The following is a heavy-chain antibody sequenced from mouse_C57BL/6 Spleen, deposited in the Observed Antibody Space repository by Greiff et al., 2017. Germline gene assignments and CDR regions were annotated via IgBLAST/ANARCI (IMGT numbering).Heavy chain of an antibody. CDR3: ARDGFQATLDY. CDR2: ISDGGSYT. V-gene: IGHV5-4*01. CDR1: GFTFSSYA. J-gene: IGHJ2*01. Sequence: EVHLVESGGGLVKPGGSLKLSCAASGFTFSSYAMSWVRQTPEKRLEWVATISDGGSYTYYPDNVKGRFTISRDNAKNNLYLQMSHLKSEDTAMYYCARDGFQATLDYWGQGTTLTVSS. D-gene: IGHD3-2*02.